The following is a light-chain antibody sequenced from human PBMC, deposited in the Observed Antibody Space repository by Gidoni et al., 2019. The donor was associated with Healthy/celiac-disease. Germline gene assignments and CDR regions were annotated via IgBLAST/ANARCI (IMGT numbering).Light chain of an antibody. CDR3: QQRSNWPFT. Sequence: EFVLTHSPAPLSLSPGERATLPCRASQSVSSYLAWSQQKPGQAPRLLRYDASNRATGIPARFSGSGSGTDFTLTISSLEPEDCAVYYCQQRSNWPFTFGQGTRLEIK. CDR1: QSVSSY. V-gene: IGKV3-11*01. J-gene: IGKJ5*01. CDR2: DAS.